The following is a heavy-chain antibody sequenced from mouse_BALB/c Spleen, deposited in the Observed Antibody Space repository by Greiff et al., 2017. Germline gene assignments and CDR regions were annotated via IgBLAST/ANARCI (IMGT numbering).Heavy chain of an antibody. D-gene: IGHD1-1*01. J-gene: IGHJ3*01. V-gene: IGHV3-2*02. CDR3: AREGYYYGSSYLAWFAY. Sequence: DVKLQESGPGLVKPSQSLSLTCTVTGYSITSDYAWNWIRQFPGNKLEWMGYISYSGSTSYNPSLKSRISITRDTSKNQFFLQLNSVTTEDTATYYCAREGYYYGSSYLAWFAYWGQGTLVTVSA. CDR2: ISYSGST. CDR1: GYSITSDYA.